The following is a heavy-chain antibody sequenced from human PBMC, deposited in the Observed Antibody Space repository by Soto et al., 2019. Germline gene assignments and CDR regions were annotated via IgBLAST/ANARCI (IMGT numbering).Heavy chain of an antibody. D-gene: IGHD3-10*01. Sequence: EIQLVESGGGVVKPGESLTLSGAASGFTVKDAWMHWVRQAPGKGLEWVGLIRSQKDGGATHYAAPVRDRFTISRDDSRNTLYLRMNSLKIEDTAVYYCTQLYRDDPWGQGTLVTVSS. J-gene: IGHJ5*02. CDR2: IRSQKDGGAT. CDR3: TQLYRDDP. V-gene: IGHV3-15*06. CDR1: GFTVKDAW.